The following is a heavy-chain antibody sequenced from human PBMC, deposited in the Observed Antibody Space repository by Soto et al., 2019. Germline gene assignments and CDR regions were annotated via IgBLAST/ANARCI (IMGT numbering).Heavy chain of an antibody. Sequence: QVTVKESGPVLVKPTETLTLTCTVSGFSLSNAGLGVSWIRQPPGKALEWLAHIFSNDEKSYSTSLKSRRTHSKDTSKSQVVLNMTNMDPVDTATYYCASTYSTSWYWFDPWGQGTLVTVSS. CDR3: ASTYSTSWYWFDP. D-gene: IGHD6-13*01. J-gene: IGHJ5*02. V-gene: IGHV2-26*04. CDR2: IFSNDEK. CDR1: GFSLSNAGLG.